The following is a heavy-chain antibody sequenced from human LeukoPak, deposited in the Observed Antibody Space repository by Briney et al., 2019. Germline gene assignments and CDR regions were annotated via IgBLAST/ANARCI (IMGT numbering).Heavy chain of an antibody. CDR2: ISYDGSNK. D-gene: IGHD2-15*01. CDR1: GFTFSSYA. Sequence: GRSLRPSCAASGFTFSSYAMHWVRQAPGKGLEWVAVISYDGSNKYYADSVKGRFTISRDNSKNTLYLQMNSLRAEDTAVYYCARAGYCSGGSCFEYFQHWGQGTLVTVSS. V-gene: IGHV3-30-3*01. CDR3: ARAGYCSGGSCFEYFQH. J-gene: IGHJ1*01.